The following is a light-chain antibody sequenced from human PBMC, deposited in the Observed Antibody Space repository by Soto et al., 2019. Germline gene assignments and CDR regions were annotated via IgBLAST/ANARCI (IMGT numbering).Light chain of an antibody. Sequence: DIQMTQSPSALSASVGDRVTITCRASQSISHWLAWYQQKPGRAPKLLIYGTSTLQSGVPSRFSGSGSGTEFTLAVTRLEPDDFATYYCQQYNGYSRAFGQGPKVAVK. CDR3: QQYNGYSRA. V-gene: IGKV1-5*01. J-gene: IGKJ1*01. CDR2: GTS. CDR1: QSISHW.